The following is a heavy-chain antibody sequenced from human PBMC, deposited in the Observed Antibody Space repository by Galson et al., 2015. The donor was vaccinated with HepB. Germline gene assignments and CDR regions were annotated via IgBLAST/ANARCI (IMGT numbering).Heavy chain of an antibody. CDR2: IYYSGST. CDR3: ARVGDYDFWSGSFYYYYHGMDV. Sequence: ETLSLTCTVSGGSISSYYWSWIRQPPGKGLEWIGYIYYSGSTNYNPSLKSRVTISVDTSKNQFSLKLSSVTAADTAVYYCARVGDYDFWSGSFYYYYHGMDVWGQGTTVTVSS. V-gene: IGHV4-59*01. D-gene: IGHD3-3*01. CDR1: GGSISSYY. J-gene: IGHJ6*02.